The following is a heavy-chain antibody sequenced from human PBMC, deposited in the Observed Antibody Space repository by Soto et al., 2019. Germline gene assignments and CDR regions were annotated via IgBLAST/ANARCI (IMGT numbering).Heavy chain of an antibody. V-gene: IGHV4-59*01. Sequence: PSETLSLTCTVSGGSISSYYWSWIRQPPGKGLEWIGYIYYSGSTNYNPSLKSRVTISVDTSKNQFSLKLSSVTAADTAVYYCAREGRYYYYMDVWGKGTTVTVSS. CDR3: AREGRYYYYMDV. CDR1: GGSISSYY. CDR2: IYYSGST. J-gene: IGHJ6*03.